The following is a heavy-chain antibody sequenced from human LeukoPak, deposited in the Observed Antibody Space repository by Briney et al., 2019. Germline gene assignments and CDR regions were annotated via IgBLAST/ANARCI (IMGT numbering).Heavy chain of an antibody. V-gene: IGHV3-23*01. CDR3: AKISSAMSCLDY. CDR2: ISGSGGST. Sequence: GGSLRLSCAASGFTFSSYAMSWAPEAPGRGGVCVSAISGSGGSTSYAHSVKGRFTISRDNSKNTLYLQMNSLRAEDTAVYYCAKISSAMSCLDYWGQGTLVTVSS. CDR1: GFTFSSYA. J-gene: IGHJ4*02. D-gene: IGHD3-10*01.